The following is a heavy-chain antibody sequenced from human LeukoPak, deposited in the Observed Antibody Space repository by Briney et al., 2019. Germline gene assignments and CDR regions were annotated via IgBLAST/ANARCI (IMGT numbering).Heavy chain of an antibody. CDR3: ARLAAHNPPPRASRTYYYYYYMDV. D-gene: IGHD6-6*01. V-gene: IGHV3-53*05. CDR2: IYSGGST. J-gene: IGHJ6*03. CDR1: GFTVSSNY. Sequence: GGSLRLSCAASGFTVSSNYMSWVRQAPGKGLEWVSVIYSGGSTYYADSVKGRFTISRDNSKNTLYLQMNSLRAEDTAVYYCARLAAHNPPPRASRTYYYYYYMDVWGKGTTVTVSS.